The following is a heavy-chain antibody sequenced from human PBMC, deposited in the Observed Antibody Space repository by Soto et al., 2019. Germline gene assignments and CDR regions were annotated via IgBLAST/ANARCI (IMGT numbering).Heavy chain of an antibody. Sequence: ASVKVSCKASGYTFTNFGISWVRQAPGQGLEWMGWISAYNGNTNYAQKFQGRVTMTTDTSTSTAYMYVRSMRLAKSTLYSCATGFTPLFYWS. V-gene: IGHV1-18*01. D-gene: IGHD2-15*01. CDR2: ISAYNGNT. CDR1: GYTFTNFG. CDR3: ATGFTPLFY. J-gene: IGHJ4*01.